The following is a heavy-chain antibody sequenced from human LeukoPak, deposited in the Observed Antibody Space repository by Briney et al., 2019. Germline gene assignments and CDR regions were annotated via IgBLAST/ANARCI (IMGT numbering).Heavy chain of an antibody. Sequence: SETLSLTCAVYGGSFSGYYWSWIRQPPGKGLEWIGEINHSGSTNYNPSLKSRVTISVDTSKNQFSLKLSSVTAADTAVYYCARDIVVVPAAIAATQSYYFDYWGQGTLVTVSS. D-gene: IGHD2-2*02. CDR2: INHSGST. V-gene: IGHV4-34*01. CDR1: GGSFSGYY. CDR3: ARDIVVVPAAIAATQSYYFDY. J-gene: IGHJ4*02.